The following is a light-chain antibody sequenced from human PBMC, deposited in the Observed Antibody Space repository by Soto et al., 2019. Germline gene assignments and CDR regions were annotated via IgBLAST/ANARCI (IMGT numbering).Light chain of an antibody. Sequence: DIQMTQSPYTLSAFVGDRVTITCRASQSVSSSLAWYQQKPGKAPKLLIYAASTLESGVSSRFSGSGFGTEFTLTISSLQPDDFATYYCQQYESFSPYTFGQGTKVEIK. CDR3: QQYESFSPYT. V-gene: IGKV1-5*01. CDR2: AAS. CDR1: QSVSSS. J-gene: IGKJ2*01.